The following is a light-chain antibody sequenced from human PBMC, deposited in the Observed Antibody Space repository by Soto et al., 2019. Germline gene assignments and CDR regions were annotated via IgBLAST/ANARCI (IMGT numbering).Light chain of an antibody. CDR1: SSNIGGNS. Sequence: QSVMTQPPSVSAAPGQKVTISCSGRSSNIGGNSVSWYQQLPGTAPKLLIYDDNKRPSGIPDLFSGSKSGTSATLGITGFQTGDEADYYCGSWDSSLSAYVFGTGTKVTVL. CDR3: GSWDSSLSAYV. CDR2: DDN. J-gene: IGLJ1*01. V-gene: IGLV1-51*01.